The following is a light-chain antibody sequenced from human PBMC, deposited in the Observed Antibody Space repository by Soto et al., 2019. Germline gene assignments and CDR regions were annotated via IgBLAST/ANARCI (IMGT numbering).Light chain of an antibody. CDR2: DAS. Sequence: DIQMIQSPSTLSASVGDRVTITCRASQSISSWLAWYQQNPGKAPKLLIYDASSLESGVTSRFSGSGSGTEFTLTISSLQPDDFATYCCQQYNSYAWTFGQGTKVEIK. V-gene: IGKV1-5*01. J-gene: IGKJ1*01. CDR3: QQYNSYAWT. CDR1: QSISSW.